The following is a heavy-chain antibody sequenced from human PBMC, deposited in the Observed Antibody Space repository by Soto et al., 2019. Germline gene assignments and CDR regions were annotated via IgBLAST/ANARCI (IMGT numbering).Heavy chain of an antibody. CDR1: GYSLTSHW. Sequence: GESLKISCKGSGYSLTSHWIGWVRQMPGKGLEWMGIIYPGDSDTRYSPSFQGQITISADKSISTAYLQWSSLKASDTAMYYCATLVLYSSGWHYDYWGQGTLVTVSS. J-gene: IGHJ4*02. CDR2: IYPGDSDT. D-gene: IGHD6-19*01. V-gene: IGHV5-51*01. CDR3: ATLVLYSSGWHYDY.